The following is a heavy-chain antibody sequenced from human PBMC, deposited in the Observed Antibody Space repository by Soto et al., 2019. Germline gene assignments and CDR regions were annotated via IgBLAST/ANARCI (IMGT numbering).Heavy chain of an antibody. J-gene: IGHJ6*02. V-gene: IGHV4-59*01. CDR2: MYNTGST. CDR3: ARDLWGYCGTDCYPLDV. CDR1: GGSISRYY. D-gene: IGHD2-21*02. Sequence: QEQLQESGPGLVKPSETLSLTCTVSGGSISRYYWSWIRQPPGKGLEWIGYMYNTGSTVYNPSFKSRVTISVDTSMNQFSLKLNSETAADTAVYYCARDLWGYCGTDCYPLDVWGQGTTVTVSS.